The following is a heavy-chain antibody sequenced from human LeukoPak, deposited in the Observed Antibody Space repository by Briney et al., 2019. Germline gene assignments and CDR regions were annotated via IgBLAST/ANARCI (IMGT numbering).Heavy chain of an antibody. D-gene: IGHD3-3*01. CDR1: GYTFVNYG. CDR3: ARAITIFGVTIPDGMDV. CDR2: ISSYNGNT. Sequence: ASVKVSCKASGYTFVNYGITWVRQAPGQGLEWMGWISSYNGNTKYAERFQGRVTMTTEKSTNTAYLELRSLTYDDTAVYFCARAITIFGVTIPDGMDVWGQGTTVSVSS. V-gene: IGHV1-18*01. J-gene: IGHJ6*02.